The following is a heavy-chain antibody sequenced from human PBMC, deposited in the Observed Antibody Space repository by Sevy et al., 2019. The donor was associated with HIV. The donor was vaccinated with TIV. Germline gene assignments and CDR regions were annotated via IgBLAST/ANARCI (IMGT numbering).Heavy chain of an antibody. CDR1: GLTFNFYA. D-gene: IGHD3-9*01. J-gene: IGHJ5*02. CDR2: ITGSGSST. CDR3: AKEHDNSWFDP. V-gene: IGHV3-23*01. Sequence: GGSLRLSCAASGLTFNFYAMTWVRQAPGKGLEWVSGITGSGSSTYYADSVKGRFTISRDNSKNTLYLQMNSLRAEDTAVYYCAKEHDNSWFDPWGQRTLVTVSS.